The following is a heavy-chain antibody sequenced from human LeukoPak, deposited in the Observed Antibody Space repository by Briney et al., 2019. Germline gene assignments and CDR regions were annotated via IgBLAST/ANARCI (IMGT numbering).Heavy chain of an antibody. Sequence: GGSLRLSCAASGFNFVNYAMHWVRQAPGKGLDWVALISYDGSFQSYADSVKGRFTISRDSSTNTVSLQMNSLRDEDTAMYYCAREIRGYYAVYWGQGILVTVSS. J-gene: IGHJ4*02. CDR3: AREIRGYYAVY. V-gene: IGHV3-30*04. CDR1: GFNFVNYA. D-gene: IGHD3-3*01. CDR2: ISYDGSFQ.